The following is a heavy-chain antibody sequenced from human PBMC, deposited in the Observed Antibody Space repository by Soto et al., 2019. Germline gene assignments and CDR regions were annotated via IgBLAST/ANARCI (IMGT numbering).Heavy chain of an antibody. CDR2: IYYSGST. D-gene: IGHD1-20*01. CDR3: ARRGSYNWNGNLDY. J-gene: IGHJ4*02. Sequence: SETLSLTCTVSGGSISSSSYYWGWIRQPPGKGLEWIGSIYYSGSTYYNPSLKSRVTISVDTSKNQFSLKLSSVTAADTAVYYCARRGSYNWNGNLDYWGQGTLVTVSS. CDR1: GGSISSSSYY. V-gene: IGHV4-39*01.